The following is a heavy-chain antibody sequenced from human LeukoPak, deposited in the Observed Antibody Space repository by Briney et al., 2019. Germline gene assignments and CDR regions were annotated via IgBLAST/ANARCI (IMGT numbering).Heavy chain of an antibody. CDR2: ISWDGGST. CDR3: AKDTNSGSPHDAFDI. J-gene: IGHJ3*02. V-gene: IGHV3-43D*03. CDR1: GFTFDDYA. D-gene: IGHD1-26*01. Sequence: GGSLRLSCAASGFTFDDYAMHWVRQAPGKGLEWVSLISWDGGSTYYADSVKGRFTISRDNSKNSLYLQMNSLRAEDTALYYCAKDTNSGSPHDAFDIWGQGTMVTVSS.